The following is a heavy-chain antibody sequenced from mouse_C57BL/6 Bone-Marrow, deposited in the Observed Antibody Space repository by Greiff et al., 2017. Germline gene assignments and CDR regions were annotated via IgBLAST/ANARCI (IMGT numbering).Heavy chain of an antibody. V-gene: IGHV1-69*01. CDR2: IDPSDSYT. J-gene: IGHJ2*01. D-gene: IGHD2-3*01. CDR1: GYTFTSYW. Sequence: QVQLQQPGAELVMPGASVKLSCKASGYTFTSYWMHWVKQRPGQGLEWIGEIDPSDSYTNYNQKFKGKSTLTVDKSSSTAYMQLSSLTSEDSAVYYCARDGYLDYWGQVTTLTVSS. CDR3: ARDGYLDY.